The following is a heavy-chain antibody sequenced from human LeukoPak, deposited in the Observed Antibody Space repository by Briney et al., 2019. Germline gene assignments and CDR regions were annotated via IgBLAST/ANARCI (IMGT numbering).Heavy chain of an antibody. J-gene: IGHJ4*02. V-gene: IGHV1-2*02. Sequence: ALVKVSCKASGFTFTAYYIHWVRQAPGQGLEWRGYINPHSGGTSSPQKFQGRVTMTTDTSISAAYMELSRLICDDTAMYYCVREGNELLSKNFDYWGQGPPVPVSS. CDR3: VREGNELLSKNFDY. CDR2: INPHSGGT. D-gene: IGHD2-21*02. CDR1: GFTFTAYY.